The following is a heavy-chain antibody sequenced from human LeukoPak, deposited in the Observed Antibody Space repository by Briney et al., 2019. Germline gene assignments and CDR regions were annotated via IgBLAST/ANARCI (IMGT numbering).Heavy chain of an antibody. V-gene: IGHV4-59*01. CDR1: GGSFSNYY. CDR3: AKDRCSGGSCYKLPGGY. CDR2: IYYTET. D-gene: IGHD2-15*01. Sequence: SETLSLTCTVSGGSFSNYYWSWIRQSPGKGLEWIGYIYYTETSYNPSLKSRVTISADTSKNQFSLKLYSVTAADTAVYYCAKDRCSGGSCYKLPGGYWRQGTLVTVSS. J-gene: IGHJ4*02.